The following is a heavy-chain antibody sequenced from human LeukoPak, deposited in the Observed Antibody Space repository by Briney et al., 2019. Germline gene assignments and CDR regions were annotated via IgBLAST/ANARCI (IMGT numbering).Heavy chain of an antibody. Sequence: ASVKVSCKASGYTFTSHDINWVRQATGQGLEWMGWMNPNSGNTGYAQKFQGRVTMTRNTSISTAYMELSSLRSEDTAVYYCASRVWAPKDYYYGMDVWGQGTTVTVSS. CDR3: ASRVWAPKDYYYGMDV. V-gene: IGHV1-8*01. J-gene: IGHJ6*02. CDR2: MNPNSGNT. CDR1: GYTFTSHD. D-gene: IGHD6-13*01.